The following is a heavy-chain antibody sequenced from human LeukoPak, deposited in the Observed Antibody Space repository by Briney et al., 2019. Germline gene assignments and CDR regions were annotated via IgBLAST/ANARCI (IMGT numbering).Heavy chain of an antibody. CDR1: GYTFTGYY. CDR3: ARAAIVRGCSYVFDP. Sequence: AASVKFSCKASGYTFTGYYMHWVRQAPGQGLEWMGRINPNSGGTNYAQKFQGRVTMTRDTSISTAYMELSRLRSDDTAVYYCARAAIVRGCSYVFDPWGQGTLVTVSS. V-gene: IGHV1-2*06. CDR2: INPNSGGT. D-gene: IGHD5-18*01. J-gene: IGHJ5*02.